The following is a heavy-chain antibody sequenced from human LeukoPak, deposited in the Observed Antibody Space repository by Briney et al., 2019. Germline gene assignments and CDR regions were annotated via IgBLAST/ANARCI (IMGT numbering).Heavy chain of an antibody. CDR2: IKADGSQK. Sequence: GGSLRLSCAASGFTFSNSWMSWVRQAPARGLEWVANIKADGSQKDYVDSMKGRFTVSRDNAKNSVYLEMKSLRVEDTAIYYCAELGITMIGGVWGKGTTVTISS. CDR3: AELGITMIGGV. CDR1: GFTFSNSW. V-gene: IGHV3-7*01. J-gene: IGHJ6*04. D-gene: IGHD3-10*02.